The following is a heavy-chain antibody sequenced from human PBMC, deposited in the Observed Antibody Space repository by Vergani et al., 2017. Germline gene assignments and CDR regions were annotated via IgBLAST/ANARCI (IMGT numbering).Heavy chain of an antibody. D-gene: IGHD3-3*01. J-gene: IGHJ6*03. V-gene: IGHV3-21*01. CDR2: ISSSSSYI. Sequence: EVQLVESGGGLVKPGGSLRLSCAASGFTFSSYSMNWVRQAPGKGLEWVSSISSSSSYIYYADSVKGRFTISRDNAKNSLYLQMNSLRAEDTAVYYCAREAPLRNYDFWSGYYARYPNYYYYYYMDVWGKGTTVTVSS. CDR1: GFTFSSYS. CDR3: AREAPLRNYDFWSGYYARYPNYYYYYYMDV.